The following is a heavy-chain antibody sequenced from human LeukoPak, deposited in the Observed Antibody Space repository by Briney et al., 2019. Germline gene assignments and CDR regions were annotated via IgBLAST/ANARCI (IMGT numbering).Heavy chain of an antibody. CDR2: ILWSGGST. J-gene: IGHJ4*02. D-gene: IGHD6-13*01. CDR1: GFIFDDYG. V-gene: IGHV3-20*04. Sequence: GGSLRLSCVASGFIFDDYGMSWVRQAPGKGLEWVSGILWSGGSTDYADSVKGRFTISRDNAKNSLYLQMNSLRAEDMALYYCAKDLSSSSWTYFDYWGQGTLVTVSS. CDR3: AKDLSSSSWTYFDY.